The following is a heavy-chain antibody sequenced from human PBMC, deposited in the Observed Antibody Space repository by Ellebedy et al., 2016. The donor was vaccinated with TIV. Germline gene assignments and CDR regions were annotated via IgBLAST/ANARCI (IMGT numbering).Heavy chain of an antibody. CDR3: ARDVAVDY. V-gene: IGHV3-23*01. J-gene: IGHJ4*02. CDR2: ISGIGAST. D-gene: IGHD4-17*01. CDR1: GFTFDDYA. Sequence: GESLKISCAASGFTFDDYAMSWVRQAPGKGLEWVSTISGIGASTYYADSVKGRFTISRDNSKNTLYLQMNSLRAEDTALYYCARDVAVDYWGQGTLVTVSS.